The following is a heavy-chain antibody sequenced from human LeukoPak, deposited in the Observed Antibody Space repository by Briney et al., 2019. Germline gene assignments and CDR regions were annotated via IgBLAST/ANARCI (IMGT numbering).Heavy chain of an antibody. CDR3: ARDLDYGSGSSY. J-gene: IGHJ4*02. CDR2: IYSGGST. Sequence: GGSLRLSCAASGFTFDDYTMHWVRQAPGKGLEWVSVIYSGGSTYYADSVKGRFTTSRDNSKNTLYLQMNSLRAEDTAVYYCARDLDYGSGSSYWGQGTLVTVSS. D-gene: IGHD3-10*01. V-gene: IGHV3-66*01. CDR1: GFTFDDYT.